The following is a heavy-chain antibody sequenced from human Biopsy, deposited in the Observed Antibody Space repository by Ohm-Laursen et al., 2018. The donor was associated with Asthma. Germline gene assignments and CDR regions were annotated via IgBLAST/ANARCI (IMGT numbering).Heavy chain of an antibody. D-gene: IGHD1-26*01. CDR1: GFTFSNYG. CDR3: AKEVFPGWELRRGPDS. V-gene: IGHV3-NL1*01. J-gene: IGHJ4*02. Sequence: SLRLSCAASGFTFSNYGVHWVRQPPGKGLEWVSVIYSGGTSHTADSVRGRFTISRDFSKNTLHLEMNSLRAEDTAVYFCAKEVFPGWELRRGPDSWGQGTLVTVSS. CDR2: IYSGGTS.